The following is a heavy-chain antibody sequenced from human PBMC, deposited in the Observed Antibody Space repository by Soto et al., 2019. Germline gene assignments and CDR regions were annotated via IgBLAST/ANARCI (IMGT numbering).Heavy chain of an antibody. V-gene: IGHV1-3*01. Sequence: QVQLVQSGAEVKKPGASVKVSCKASGYTFTSYAMHWVRQAPGQRLEWMGWINAGNGNTKYSQKFQGRVTITRDTSASTAYMKLSSLRSEDTAVYYCARGPRGGYSSGWYAEYFQHWGQGTLVTVSS. CDR2: INAGNGNT. CDR1: GYTFTSYA. CDR3: ARGPRGGYSSGWYAEYFQH. J-gene: IGHJ1*01. D-gene: IGHD6-19*01.